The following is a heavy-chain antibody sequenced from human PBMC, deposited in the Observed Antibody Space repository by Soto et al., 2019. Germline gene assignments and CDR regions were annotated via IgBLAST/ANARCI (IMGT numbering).Heavy chain of an antibody. CDR2: IYYSGST. V-gene: IGHV4-39*01. J-gene: IGHJ5*02. Sequence: KPSETLSLTCTVSGGSISSSSYYWGWVRQPPGKGLEWIGSIYYSGSTYYNPSLKSRVTISVDTSKNQFSLKLSSVTAADTAVYYCARQDKQLVRIGWFDPWGQGTLVTVSS. D-gene: IGHD6-6*01. CDR1: GGSISSSSYY. CDR3: ARQDKQLVRIGWFDP.